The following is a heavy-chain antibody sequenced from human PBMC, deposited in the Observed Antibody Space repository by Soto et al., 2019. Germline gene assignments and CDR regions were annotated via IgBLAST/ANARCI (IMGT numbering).Heavy chain of an antibody. J-gene: IGHJ6*02. CDR3: ARDDDDYGMYF. V-gene: IGHV3-30*03. Sequence: GGSLRLSCAASGFTFSSYGMHWVRQAPGKGLEWVAVISYDGSNKYYADSVKGRFTISRDNSKNTLYLQMNSLRAEDTAVYYCARDDDDYGMYFWGQGTTVTVSS. D-gene: IGHD1-1*01. CDR2: ISYDGSNK. CDR1: GFTFSSYG.